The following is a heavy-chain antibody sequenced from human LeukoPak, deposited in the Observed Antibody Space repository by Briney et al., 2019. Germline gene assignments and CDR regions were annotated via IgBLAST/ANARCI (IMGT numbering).Heavy chain of an antibody. CDR3: ARAPMFRRDALDI. D-gene: IGHD3-10*02. Sequence: ASVKVSCKASGYTFTSYDINWVRQATGQGLEWMGWMNPNSGNTGYAQKFQGRVTMTRNTSISTAYMELSSLRSEDTAVYYCARAPMFRRDALDIWGQGTMVTVS. CDR1: GYTFTSYD. V-gene: IGHV1-8*01. CDR2: MNPNSGNT. J-gene: IGHJ3*02.